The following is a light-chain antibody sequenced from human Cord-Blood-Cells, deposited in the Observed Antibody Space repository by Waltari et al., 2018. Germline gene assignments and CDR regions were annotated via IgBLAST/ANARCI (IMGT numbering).Light chain of an antibody. CDR3: QQYNNWPYT. Sequence: ELVTTQSPATLSVFPGEPATLSCRASQSVSSNLAWYQQKPGQAPRLLIYGSSIRATGIPARFSGSGSGTEFTLTISSLQSEDFAVYYCQQYNNWPYTFGQGTKLEIK. J-gene: IGKJ2*01. V-gene: IGKV3D-15*01. CDR1: QSVSSN. CDR2: GSS.